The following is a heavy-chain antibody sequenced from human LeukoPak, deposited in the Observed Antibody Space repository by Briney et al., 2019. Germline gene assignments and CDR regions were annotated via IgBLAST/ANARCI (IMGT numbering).Heavy chain of an antibody. V-gene: IGHV3-21*01. CDR3: ARGLNWNYGWFDP. D-gene: IGHD1-7*01. Sequence: GGSLRLSCAASGFTFSSYYMSWVRQAPGKGLEWVSSITTSSIYIYYGDSVKGRFTISRDNDKNSLYLQMNSLRAEDTAVYYCARGLNWNYGWFDPWGQGTLVAVSS. J-gene: IGHJ5*02. CDR2: ITTSSIYI. CDR1: GFTFSSYY.